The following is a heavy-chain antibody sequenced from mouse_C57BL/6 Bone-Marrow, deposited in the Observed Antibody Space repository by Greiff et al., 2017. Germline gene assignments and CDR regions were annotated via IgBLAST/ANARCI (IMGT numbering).Heavy chain of an antibody. J-gene: IGHJ3*01. CDR3: ARNEGSCAWFAY. Sequence: QVQLQQSGPGLVQPSQSLSITCTVSGFSLTSYGVHWVRQSPGKGLEWLGVIWSGGSTDYNAAFISRLSISKDNPKSQVFFKMNSLQADDTAIYYCARNEGSCAWFAYWGQGTLVTVSA. V-gene: IGHV2-2*01. CDR2: IWSGGST. CDR1: GFSLTSYG. D-gene: IGHD3-3*01.